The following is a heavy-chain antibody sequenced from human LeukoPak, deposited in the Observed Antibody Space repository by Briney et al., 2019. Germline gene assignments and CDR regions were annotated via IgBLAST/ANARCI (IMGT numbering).Heavy chain of an antibody. D-gene: IGHD6-19*01. CDR1: GFTFSNCA. J-gene: IGHJ4*02. V-gene: IGHV3-23*01. CDR3: AKTYSSAWDYFDY. CDR2: ISGSGYST. Sequence: GGSLRLSCAASGFTFSNCARRWVRQAPGKGLQWLSSISGSGYSTYYADSVNGRFTISRDNSNNTLYLQMNSLRAEDTAVYYCAKTYSSAWDYFDYWGQGTLVTVSS.